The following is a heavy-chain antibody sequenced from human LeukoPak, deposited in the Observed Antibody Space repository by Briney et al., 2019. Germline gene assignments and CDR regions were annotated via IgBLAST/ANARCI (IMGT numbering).Heavy chain of an antibody. V-gene: IGHV1-8*01. CDR1: GYTFTSCD. D-gene: IGHD3-10*01. Sequence: ASVKVSCKASGYTFTSCDINWVRQATGQGLEWMGWMNPNSGNTGYAQKFQGRVTMTRNTSISTAYMELSSLRSEDTAVYYCARGQGLLWFGELLPYNWFDPWGQGTLVTVSS. CDR3: ARGQGLLWFGELLPYNWFDP. CDR2: MNPNSGNT. J-gene: IGHJ5*02.